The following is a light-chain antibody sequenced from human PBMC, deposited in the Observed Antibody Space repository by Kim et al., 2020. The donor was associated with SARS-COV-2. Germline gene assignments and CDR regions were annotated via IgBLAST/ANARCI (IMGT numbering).Light chain of an antibody. Sequence: ALGQTVRITCQGDSLRSYYASWYQQKPGQAPVIVIYGKNNRPSGIPGRLSGSSSGNTASLTITGAQAEDEADYYCNSRDSSGNLVVFGGGTQLTVL. J-gene: IGLJ2*01. CDR3: NSRDSSGNLVV. CDR1: SLRSYY. V-gene: IGLV3-19*01. CDR2: GKN.